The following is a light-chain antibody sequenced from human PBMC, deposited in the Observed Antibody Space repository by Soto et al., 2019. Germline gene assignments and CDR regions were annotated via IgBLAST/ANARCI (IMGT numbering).Light chain of an antibody. V-gene: IGKV1-39*01. CDR2: AAS. CDR1: QTITSY. CDR3: QQTYSKPYT. Sequence: DIQLTQSPSSLSASAGDRVTITCRASQTITSYLNWYQQKPGKAPRLLIYAASTLQSGVPSRFSGNGSGADFTLTVSSLQPEDFATYYCQQTYSKPYTFGQGTRLEIK. J-gene: IGKJ2*01.